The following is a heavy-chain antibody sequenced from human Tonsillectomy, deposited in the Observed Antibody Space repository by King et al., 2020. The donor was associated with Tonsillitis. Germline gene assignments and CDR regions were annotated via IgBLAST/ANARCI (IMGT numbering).Heavy chain of an antibody. Sequence: VQLVESGGGVVQPGRSLRLSCAASGFTFSSYGMHWVRQAPGKGLEWVAVIWYDGSNKYYADSVKGRFTISRDNSKNTLYLQMNSLRAEDTAVYYCARGRLVTMGYYYYYMDVWGKGTTVTVSS. CDR1: GFTFSSYG. CDR3: ARGRLVTMGYYYYYMDV. J-gene: IGHJ6*03. V-gene: IGHV3-33*08. CDR2: IWYDGSNK. D-gene: IGHD3-9*01.